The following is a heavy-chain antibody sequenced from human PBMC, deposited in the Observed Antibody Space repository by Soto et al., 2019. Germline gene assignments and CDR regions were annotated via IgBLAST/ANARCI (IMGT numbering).Heavy chain of an antibody. V-gene: IGHV1-69*13. CDR2: IIPIFGTA. J-gene: IGHJ4*02. CDR3: ARANVDTAMACDY. D-gene: IGHD5-18*01. Sequence: ASVKVSCKASGGTFSSYAISWVRQAPGQGLEWRGGIIPIFGTANYAQKFQGRVTITADESTSTAYMELSSLRSEDTAVYYCARANVDTAMACDYWGQGTLVTVSS. CDR1: GGTFSSYA.